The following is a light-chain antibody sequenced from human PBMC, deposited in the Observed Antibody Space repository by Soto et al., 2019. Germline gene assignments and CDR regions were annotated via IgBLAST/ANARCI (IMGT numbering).Light chain of an antibody. V-gene: IGKV3-15*01. Sequence: EIVLTQSPGTLSLSPGERATLSCRASHSVSTYLAWYQQKPGQAPRLLIYGASTRATGIPARFSGSGSGTEFTLTISSLQSEDFAVYYCQQYNNWPRTFGQGTKVEIK. J-gene: IGKJ1*01. CDR3: QQYNNWPRT. CDR2: GAS. CDR1: HSVSTY.